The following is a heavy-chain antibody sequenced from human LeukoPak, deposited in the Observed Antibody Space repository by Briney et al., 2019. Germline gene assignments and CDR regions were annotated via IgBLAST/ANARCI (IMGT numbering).Heavy chain of an antibody. V-gene: IGHV3-66*02. CDR3: ARGLSTVTQIMTY. J-gene: IGHJ4*02. Sequence: PGGSLRLSCAASGFTVSSNFMSWVRQAPGKELEWVSIIYSGGTTYYADSVKGRFTISRDNSKNTLYLQMNNLRTEDTAVYYCARGLSTVTQIMTYWGQGTLVTVSS. CDR2: IYSGGTT. D-gene: IGHD4-17*01. CDR1: GFTVSSNF.